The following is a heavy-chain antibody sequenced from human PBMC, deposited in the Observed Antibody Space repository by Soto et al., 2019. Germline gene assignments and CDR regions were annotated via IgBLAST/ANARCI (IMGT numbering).Heavy chain of an antibody. CDR2: ISYDGGNR. D-gene: IGHD2-15*01. V-gene: IGHV3-30-3*01. Sequence: PGRSVRVSCVASGFTFSSHGMHWVRQAPGKGLEWVSVISYDGGNRHYADSVKGRFTISRDNSKHTLYLQMDSLREEDTAVYYCASTPGSYYYYYDMDVWGQGTTVTVSS. CDR3: ASTPGSYYYYYDMDV. J-gene: IGHJ6*02. CDR1: GFTFSSHG.